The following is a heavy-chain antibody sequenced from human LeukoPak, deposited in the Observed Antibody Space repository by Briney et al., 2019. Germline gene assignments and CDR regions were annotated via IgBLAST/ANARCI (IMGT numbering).Heavy chain of an antibody. V-gene: IGHV3-21*04. Sequence: GGSLRLSCAASGFTFSRYSMNWVRQAPGKGLEWVASINSSSIYTYYADSVKGRFTISRDNAKNSLYLQMNGLRAEDTAVYYCAKDSAKKYDDYWGQGTLVTVSS. CDR1: GFTFSRYS. D-gene: IGHD2/OR15-2a*01. CDR3: AKDSAKKYDDY. J-gene: IGHJ4*02. CDR2: INSSSIYT.